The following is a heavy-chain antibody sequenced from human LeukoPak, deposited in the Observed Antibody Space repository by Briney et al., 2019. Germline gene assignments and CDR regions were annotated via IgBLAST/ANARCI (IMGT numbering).Heavy chain of an antibody. CDR2: ISRNSGSI. V-gene: IGHV3-9*01. CDR3: AKARGYSYGYSAFDY. D-gene: IGHD5-18*01. CDR1: GFTFDDYA. Sequence: PGGSLRLSCAASGFTFDDYAMHWVRQAPGKGLEWVSGISRNSGSIGYADSVKGRFTISRDNAKNSLYLQMNSLRAEDTALYYCAKARGYSYGYSAFDYWGQGTLVTVSS. J-gene: IGHJ4*02.